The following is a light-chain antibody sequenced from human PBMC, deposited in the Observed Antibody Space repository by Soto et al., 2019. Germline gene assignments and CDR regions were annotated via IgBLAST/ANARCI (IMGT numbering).Light chain of an antibody. CDR3: QKSSDIGT. CDR1: QSIATS. V-gene: IGKV1-39*01. J-gene: IGKJ1*01. Sequence: DIQMTQSPSSLSASVGDRVTITCRASQSIATSLNWYQQKPGKAPKFLIHSASTLQNGVPSRFSGSGSGTDFTLTISSLEPEDFATYYCQKSSDIGTLGQGTKVDIK. CDR2: SAS.